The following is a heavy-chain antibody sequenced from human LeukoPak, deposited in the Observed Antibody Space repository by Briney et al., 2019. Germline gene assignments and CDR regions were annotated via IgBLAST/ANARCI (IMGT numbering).Heavy chain of an antibody. CDR3: AKDLSYGDYVFDY. CDR2: ISGSGGST. V-gene: IGHV3-23*01. D-gene: IGHD4-17*01. CDR1: GFTVSSNY. J-gene: IGHJ4*02. Sequence: PGGSLRLSCAASGFTVSSNYMSWVRQAPGKGLEWVSAISGSGGSTYYADSVKGRFTISRDNSKNTLYLQMNSLRAEDTAVYYCAKDLSYGDYVFDYWGQGTLVTVSS.